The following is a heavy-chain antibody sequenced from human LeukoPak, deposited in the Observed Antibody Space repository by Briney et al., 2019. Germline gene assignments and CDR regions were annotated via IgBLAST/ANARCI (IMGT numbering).Heavy chain of an antibody. CDR1: GFTVSSNY. J-gene: IGHJ4*02. CDR2: IYTGGST. V-gene: IGHV3-53*01. Sequence: GGSLRLPCAASGFTVSSNYMSWVRQAPGKGLEWVSVIYTGGSTYYADSVKGRFTISRDNSKNTVYLQMNSLRAEDMAVYYCARDSDYGETFDYWGQGTLVTVSS. D-gene: IGHD4-17*01. CDR3: ARDSDYGETFDY.